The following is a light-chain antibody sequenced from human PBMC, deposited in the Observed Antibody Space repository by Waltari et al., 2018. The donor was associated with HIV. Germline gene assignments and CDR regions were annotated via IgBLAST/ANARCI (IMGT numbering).Light chain of an antibody. CDR1: SSDIGGYIY. CDR3: VSYTSSSTLI. V-gene: IGLV2-14*01. CDR2: EAS. Sequence: QSALTQPASVSGSPGQSITISCTGTSSDIGGYIYFSWYQQHSVKAPKLMIYEASNRPSGVSDRFSGSKSGNTASLTISGLQAEDEADYYCVSYTSSSTLILGGGTKVTVL. J-gene: IGLJ2*01.